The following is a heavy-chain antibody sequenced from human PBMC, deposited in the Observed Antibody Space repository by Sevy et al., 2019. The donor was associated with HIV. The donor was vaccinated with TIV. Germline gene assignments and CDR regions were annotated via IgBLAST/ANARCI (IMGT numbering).Heavy chain of an antibody. Sequence: SETLSLTCTVSGDSITSSRHYWSWIRQRPGKGLEWSLSVSYTGETFCSPSLKSRGTISVDASKNQFSLRLTSVTAADTAVYYCGRPVDTDLVPGGAFDYWGQGTLVTVSS. V-gene: IGHV4-39*01. CDR3: GRPVDTDLVPGGAFDY. J-gene: IGHJ4*02. D-gene: IGHD5-18*01. CDR1: GDSITSSRHY. CDR2: VSYTGET.